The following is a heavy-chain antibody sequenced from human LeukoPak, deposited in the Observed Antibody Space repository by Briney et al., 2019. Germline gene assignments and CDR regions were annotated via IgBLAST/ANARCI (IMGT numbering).Heavy chain of an antibody. CDR1: GFTFSSYW. Sequence: PGGSLRLSCAASGFTFSSYWMSWVRQAPGKGLEWVSYISSSGNNIQYADSVKGRFTISRDNARNSLYLQMNSLRADDTAVYYCVRRFDYWGQGTLVTVSS. V-gene: IGHV3-48*03. J-gene: IGHJ4*02. CDR2: ISSSGNNI. CDR3: VRRFDY.